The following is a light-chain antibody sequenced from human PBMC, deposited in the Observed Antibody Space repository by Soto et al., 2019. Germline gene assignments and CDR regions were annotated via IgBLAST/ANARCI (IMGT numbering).Light chain of an antibody. V-gene: IGKV1-39*01. J-gene: IGKJ1*01. Sequence: DIQMTQSPSSLSASVGDRVTITCRSGQTVTDYLNWYQHKPGKAPKLLIYSASTLQTGVPSRFSASGSATDFTLTINSLQPEDFGTYYCHQTYSTPQTFGQGTKVDIK. CDR2: SAS. CDR3: HQTYSTPQT. CDR1: QTVTDY.